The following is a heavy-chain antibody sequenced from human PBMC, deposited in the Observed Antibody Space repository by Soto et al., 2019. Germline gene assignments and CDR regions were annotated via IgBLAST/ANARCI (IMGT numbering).Heavy chain of an antibody. D-gene: IGHD3-3*01. Sequence: QVQLVQSGAEVKKPGASVKVSYKASGYTFTSYDINWVRQATGQGLEWMGWMKPNSGNTGYAQKFQGRVTMTRNTSISTAYMELSSLRSEDTAVYYCARGRPYYDFWSGLLAAEGWFDPWGQGTLVTVSS. J-gene: IGHJ5*02. CDR2: MKPNSGNT. V-gene: IGHV1-8*01. CDR1: GYTFTSYD. CDR3: ARGRPYYDFWSGLLAAEGWFDP.